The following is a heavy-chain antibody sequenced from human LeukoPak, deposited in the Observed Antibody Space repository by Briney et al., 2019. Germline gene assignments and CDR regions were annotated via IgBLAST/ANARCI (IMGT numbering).Heavy chain of an antibody. CDR1: GFTFSSYA. V-gene: IGHV3-64*05. Sequence: PGGSLRLSCSASGFTFSSYAMHWVRQAPGKGREYVSAISSNGGSTYYADSVKGRFTISIDNSKNTLYIQMSSLRAEDTAVYYCVKGVVDIVATTFGDAFDIWGQGTMVTVSS. J-gene: IGHJ3*02. CDR3: VKGVVDIVATTFGDAFDI. CDR2: ISSNGGST. D-gene: IGHD5-12*01.